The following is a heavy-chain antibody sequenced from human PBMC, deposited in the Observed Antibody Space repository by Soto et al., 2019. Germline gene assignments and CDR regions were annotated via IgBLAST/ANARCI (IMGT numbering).Heavy chain of an antibody. V-gene: IGHV3-73*02. D-gene: IGHD2-15*01. CDR3: TCPRYSSGSGY. J-gene: IGHJ4*02. Sequence: EVQLVESGGGLVQPGGSLKLSCAASGFTFSGSAMHWVRQASGKGLEWVGRIRSKANSYATEYAASVKGRFTISRDDSKNTAYLQMNSLKTEDSAVYYCTCPRYSSGSGYWGQGTLVTVSS. CDR2: IRSKANSYAT. CDR1: GFTFSGSA.